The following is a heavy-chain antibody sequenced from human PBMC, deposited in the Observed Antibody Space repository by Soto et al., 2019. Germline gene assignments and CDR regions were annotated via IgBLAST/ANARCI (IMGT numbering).Heavy chain of an antibody. J-gene: IGHJ4*02. CDR1: GFTFSSHG. D-gene: IGHD3-3*01. CDR3: AKDQNVLRFLEWLTALDY. Sequence: PGWSLRLSCAASGFTFSSHGMHWVRQAPGKGLEWVAVISSDERNKYYGDSVKGRFTISRDNSKNTLYLHMNSLRIEDTAVYYCAKDQNVLRFLEWLTALDYWGQGTLVTVSS. CDR2: ISSDERNK. V-gene: IGHV3-30*18.